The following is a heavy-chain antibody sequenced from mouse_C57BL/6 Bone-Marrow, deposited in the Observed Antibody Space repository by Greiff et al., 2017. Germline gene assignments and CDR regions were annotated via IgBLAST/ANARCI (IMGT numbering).Heavy chain of an antibody. D-gene: IGHD1-1*01. CDR3: TTRLTTVLEDAMDY. V-gene: IGHV14-4*01. CDR2: IDPENGDT. CDR1: GFNIKDDY. J-gene: IGHJ4*01. Sequence: VQLQQSGAELVRPGASVKLSCTASGFNIKDDYMHWVKQRPEQGLEWIGCIDPENGDTEYASKFQGKATITADTSSNTAYLQLSSLTSEDTAVCYCTTRLTTVLEDAMDYGGQGTSVTVSS.